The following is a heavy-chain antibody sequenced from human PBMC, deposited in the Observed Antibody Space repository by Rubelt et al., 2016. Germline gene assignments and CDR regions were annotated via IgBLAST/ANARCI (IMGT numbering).Heavy chain of an antibody. Sequence: QVQLVQSGAEVKKPGASVKVSCKASGYTFTSYYMHWVRQAPGQGLEWMGIINPSGGSTSYGQKFQGRVTMTRDTSTSTVYMELSSLRSEDTAVYYCARDPLGLALLDYWGQGTLVTVSS. CDR2: INPSGGST. V-gene: IGHV1-46*01. CDR1: GYTFTSYY. J-gene: IGHJ4*02. D-gene: IGHD2-15*01. CDR3: ARDPLGLALLDY.